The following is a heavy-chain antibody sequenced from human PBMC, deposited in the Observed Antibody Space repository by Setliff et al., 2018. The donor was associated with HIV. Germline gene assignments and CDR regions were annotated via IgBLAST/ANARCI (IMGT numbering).Heavy chain of an antibody. CDR1: GGSFSGYY. CDR2: INHSGST. V-gene: IGHV4-34*01. Sequence: PSETLSLTCAVYGGSFSGYYWSWIRQPPGKGLEWIGEINHSGSTNYNPSFKNRVTMSVDKSRNHFSLILNSVAAADTAIYYCVRASLPGNHVFFDYWGQGRLVTVSS. J-gene: IGHJ4*02. CDR3: VRASLPGNHVFFDY.